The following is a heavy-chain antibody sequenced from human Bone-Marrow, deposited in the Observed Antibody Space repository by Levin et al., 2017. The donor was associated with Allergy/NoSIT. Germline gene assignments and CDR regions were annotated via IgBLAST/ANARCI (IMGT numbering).Heavy chain of an antibody. CDR2: IIPIFGTA. J-gene: IGHJ6*03. CDR3: ARAIVIPAAPIYYYYMDV. CDR1: GGTFSSYA. D-gene: IGHD2-2*01. Sequence: SVKVSCKASGGTFSSYAISWVRQAPGQGLEWMGGIIPIFGTANYAQKFQGRVTITADESTSTAYMELSSLRSEDTAVYYCARAIVIPAAPIYYYYMDVWGKGTTVTVSS. V-gene: IGHV1-69*13.